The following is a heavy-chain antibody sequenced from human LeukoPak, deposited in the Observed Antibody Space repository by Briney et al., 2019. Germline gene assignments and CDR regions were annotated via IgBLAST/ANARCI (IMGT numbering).Heavy chain of an antibody. CDR3: ARGFRSSNWRGFDY. V-gene: IGHV3-21*01. CDR2: ISSSSSYI. D-gene: IGHD1-20*01. Sequence: EGSLRLSCAASGFTFDDYAMHWVRQAPGKGLEWVSSISSSSSYIYYADSVKGRFTISRDNAKNSLYLQMNSLRAEDTAVYYCARGFRSSNWRGFDYWGQGTLVTVSS. J-gene: IGHJ4*02. CDR1: GFTFDDYA.